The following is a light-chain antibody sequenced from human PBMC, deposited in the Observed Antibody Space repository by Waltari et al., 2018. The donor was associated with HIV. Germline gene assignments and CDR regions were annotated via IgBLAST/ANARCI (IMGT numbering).Light chain of an antibody. CDR1: FGSVTSSSY. CDR3: LLYVATSYL. J-gene: IGLJ2*01. CDR2: GGN. Sequence: QSVVTQESSLTVSPGGTVTLTCGLTFGSVTSSSYPNWFQQKPGHPPTPLIYGGNTQHRWTPARYSGSVLGDKATLTLTAVQPGDEAVYYCLLYVATSYLFGGGTFVTVL. V-gene: IGLV7-43*01.